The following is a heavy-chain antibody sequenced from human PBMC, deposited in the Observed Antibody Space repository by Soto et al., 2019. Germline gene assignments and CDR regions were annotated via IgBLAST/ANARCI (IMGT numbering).Heavy chain of an antibody. CDR1: GYTFTSYG. D-gene: IGHD3-10*01. CDR3: ARDYYYGSGSYYNSNWFDP. J-gene: IGHJ5*02. V-gene: IGHV1-18*01. CDR2: ISDYNGNT. Sequence: QVQLVQSGAEVKKPGASVKVSCKASGYTFTSYGISWVRQAPGQGLEWMGWISDYNGNTNYAQKLQGRVTMTTDTSTGTAYMELRSLRSDDTAVYYCARDYYYGSGSYYNSNWFDPWGQGTLVTVSS.